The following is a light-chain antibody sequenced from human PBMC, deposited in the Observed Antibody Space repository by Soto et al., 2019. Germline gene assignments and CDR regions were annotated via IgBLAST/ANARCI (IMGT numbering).Light chain of an antibody. V-gene: IGKV3-15*01. J-gene: IGKJ2*01. CDR3: QQYNKWPPYT. Sequence: EIVMTQSPANLSVSPGERATLSCRASQSVSSNLAWYQQKPGQGPRLLIYGASTRATSIPARFSGSGSGTEFTLTINSLQSEDVAVYYCQQYNKWPPYTFGQGTKLESK. CDR2: GAS. CDR1: QSVSSN.